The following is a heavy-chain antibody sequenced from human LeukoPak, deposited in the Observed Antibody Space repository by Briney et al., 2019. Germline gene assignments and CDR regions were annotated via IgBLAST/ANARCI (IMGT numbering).Heavy chain of an antibody. J-gene: IGHJ4*02. V-gene: IGHV3-23*01. CDR2: ISGSGGST. Sequence: GGSLRLSCAASGFTVSSNYMSWVRQAPGKGLEWVSAISGSGGSTYYADSVKGRFTISRDNSKNTLYLQMNSLRAEDTAVYYCAKDASGSGRDYWGQGTLVTVSS. CDR1: GFTVSSNY. D-gene: IGHD3-10*01. CDR3: AKDASGSGRDY.